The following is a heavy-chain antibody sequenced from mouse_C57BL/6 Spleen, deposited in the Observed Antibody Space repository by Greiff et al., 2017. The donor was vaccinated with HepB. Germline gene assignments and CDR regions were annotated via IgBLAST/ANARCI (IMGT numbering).Heavy chain of an antibody. V-gene: IGHV5-4*01. D-gene: IGHD1-1*01. CDR3: AREGPYYVRIFDY. CDR2: ISDGGSYT. CDR1: GFTFSSYA. Sequence: EVKLMESGGGLVKPGGSLKLSCAASGFTFSSYAMSWVRQTPEKRLEWVATISDGGSYTYYPDNVKGRFTISRDNAKNNLYLQMSHLKSEDTAMYYCAREGPYYVRIFDYWGQGTTLTVSS. J-gene: IGHJ2*01.